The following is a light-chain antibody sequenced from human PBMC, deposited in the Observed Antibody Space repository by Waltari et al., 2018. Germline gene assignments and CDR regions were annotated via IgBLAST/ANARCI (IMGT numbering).Light chain of an antibody. CDR2: YDD. CDR3: AAWDDNLNAVV. CDR1: SSNIGNNV. J-gene: IGLJ2*01. V-gene: IGLV1-36*01. Sequence: QSVLTQPPSVSEAPRQRVTIACSGSSSNIGNNVGNWYQQVPGEAPKLLIYYDDMLPSGVSDRFSGSRSGTSASLAISGLQSEDEADYYCAAWDDNLNAVVFGGGTKVTVL.